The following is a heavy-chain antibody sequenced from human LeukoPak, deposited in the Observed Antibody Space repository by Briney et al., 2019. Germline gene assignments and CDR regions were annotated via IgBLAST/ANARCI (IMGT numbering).Heavy chain of an antibody. CDR1: GGSFSGYY. J-gene: IGHJ3*01. CDR3: ASVAYGDYQP. Sequence: PSETLSLTCAVYGGSFSGYYWSWIRQPPGKGLEWIGEINHSGSTNYNPSLKSRVTISVDTSKNQFSLKLSSVTAADTAVYYCASVAYGDYQPWGQGTMVTVSS. V-gene: IGHV4-34*01. CDR2: INHSGST. D-gene: IGHD4-17*01.